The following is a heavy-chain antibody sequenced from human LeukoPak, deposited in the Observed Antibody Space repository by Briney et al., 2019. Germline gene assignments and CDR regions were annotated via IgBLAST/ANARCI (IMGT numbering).Heavy chain of an antibody. CDR1: GFTFSRYG. Sequence: GGSLRLSRAASGFTFSRYGMHWVRQAPGKGLEWVAVIWYDGSNKYYADSVKGRFTISRDNSKNTLYLQMNSLRAEDTAVYYCARATYNWNSYYFDYWGQGTLVTVSS. D-gene: IGHD1-7*01. CDR3: ARATYNWNSYYFDY. V-gene: IGHV3-33*08. CDR2: IWYDGSNK. J-gene: IGHJ4*02.